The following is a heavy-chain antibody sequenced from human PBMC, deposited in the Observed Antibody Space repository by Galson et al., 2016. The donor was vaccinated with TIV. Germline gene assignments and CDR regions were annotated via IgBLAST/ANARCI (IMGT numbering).Heavy chain of an antibody. Sequence: SLRLSCAASGFTFSFYEMNWVRQAPGKGLEWISYISNDGSTIYYADSVKGRFTISRDNARNSLSLQMNSMRGEDEAVYYCARETGFGSAWYEGYFDYWGQGTQVTVSP. V-gene: IGHV3-48*03. CDR1: GFTFSFYE. J-gene: IGHJ4*02. CDR3: ARETGFGSAWYEGYFDY. CDR2: ISNDGSTI. D-gene: IGHD6-19*01.